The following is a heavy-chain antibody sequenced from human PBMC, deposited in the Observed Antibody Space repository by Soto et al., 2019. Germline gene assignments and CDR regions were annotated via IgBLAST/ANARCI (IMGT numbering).Heavy chain of an antibody. CDR3: ATPLRGYYDRSGYLAY. V-gene: IGHV3-66*01. CDR1: GFTVSTNY. D-gene: IGHD3-22*01. J-gene: IGHJ4*02. Sequence: GGSLRLSCAASGFTVSTNYITWVRQAPGKGLEWVSIFYADGNTYYADSLKGRFTISRDNSKNTLYLQMNRLRAEDTAMYYCATPLRGYYDRSGYLAYWGQGTLVTVSS. CDR2: FYADGNT.